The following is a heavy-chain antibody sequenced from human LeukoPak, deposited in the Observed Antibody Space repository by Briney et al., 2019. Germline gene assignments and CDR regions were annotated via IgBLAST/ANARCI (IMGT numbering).Heavy chain of an antibody. D-gene: IGHD6-13*01. CDR1: GFTFSSYW. Sequence: GGSLRLSCAASGFTFSSYWMHWVRQAPGKGLVWVSRITSDGSTTTYADSVRCRFTISRDNAKNTVYLQMNSLRAEDTAVYFCVRGAAAGPNWFDPWGQGTLVTVSS. CDR3: VRGAAAGPNWFDP. CDR2: ITSDGSTT. V-gene: IGHV3-74*01. J-gene: IGHJ5*02.